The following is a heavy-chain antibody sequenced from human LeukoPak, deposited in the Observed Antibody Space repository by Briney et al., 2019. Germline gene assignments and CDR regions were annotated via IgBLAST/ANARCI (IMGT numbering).Heavy chain of an antibody. CDR3: ARGRGYCSSSSCYDFDY. CDR2: IYPGDSET. J-gene: IGHJ4*02. D-gene: IGHD2-2*01. CDR1: GYSFTNYW. V-gene: IGHV5-51*01. Sequence: GESLKISCTGSGYSFTNYWIAWVRQMPGKGLEWMGIIYPGDSETTYSPSFQGQVTTSADKSITTTYLQWSRLEASDTAVYYCARGRGYCSSSSCYDFDYWGQGTLVTVSS.